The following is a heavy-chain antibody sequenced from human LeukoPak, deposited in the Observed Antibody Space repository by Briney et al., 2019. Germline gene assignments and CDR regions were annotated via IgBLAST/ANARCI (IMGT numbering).Heavy chain of an antibody. CDR1: NGSISSSSYY. CDR2: IYYSGST. D-gene: IGHD4-11*01. V-gene: IGHV4-39*01. CDR3: ARQGDYSTSYYPYYIDV. J-gene: IGHJ6*03. Sequence: SETLSLTCSVSNGSISSSSYYWGWIRQPPGKGLEWIGSIYYSGSTYYNPSLNSRVTISVDTSNNQLSLKLSSVTAADTAVYYCARQGDYSTSYYPYYIDVWGRGTTVTVSS.